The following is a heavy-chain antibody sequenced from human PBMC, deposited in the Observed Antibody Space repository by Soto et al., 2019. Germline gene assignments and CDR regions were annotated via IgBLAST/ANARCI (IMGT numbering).Heavy chain of an antibody. CDR1: GGSISSSSYY. CDR2: IYYSGST. Sequence: SETLSLTCTVSGGSISSSSYYWGWIRQPPGKGLEWIGSIYYSGSTYYNPSLKSRVTISVDTSKNQFSLKLSSVTAADTAVYYCARDAGTNLYYYYYGMDVWGQGTTVTVSS. V-gene: IGHV4-39*07. J-gene: IGHJ6*02. D-gene: IGHD1-1*01. CDR3: ARDAGTNLYYYYYGMDV.